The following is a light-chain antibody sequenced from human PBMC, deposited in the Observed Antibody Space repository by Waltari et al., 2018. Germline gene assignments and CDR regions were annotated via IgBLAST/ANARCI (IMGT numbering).Light chain of an antibody. CDR1: QRVARRH. Sequence: VLPPSPGPLSLSPGARAPLSCRASQRVARRHLAWSQPTPGQAPRLLIYDASSRATGIPDRFSCSGSGTDFTLTITRLEPEDFAVYYCQQYGNPPRTFGQGTDVEIK. CDR3: QQYGNPPRT. CDR2: DAS. J-gene: IGKJ1*01. V-gene: IGKV3-20*01.